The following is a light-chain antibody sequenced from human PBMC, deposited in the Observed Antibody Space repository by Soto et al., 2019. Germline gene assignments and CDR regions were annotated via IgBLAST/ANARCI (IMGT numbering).Light chain of an antibody. J-gene: IGKJ4*01. CDR3: QQRSNWPRLT. V-gene: IGKV3-11*01. Sequence: EIVLTQSPGTLSVSPGDRVTLSCRASQSVDINLAWYQQRAGQAPRLLVYGASTKATDMPGRFSGRGSGTDFTLTISSLEPEDFAVYYCQQRSNWPRLTFGGGTKVDI. CDR1: QSVDIN. CDR2: GAS.